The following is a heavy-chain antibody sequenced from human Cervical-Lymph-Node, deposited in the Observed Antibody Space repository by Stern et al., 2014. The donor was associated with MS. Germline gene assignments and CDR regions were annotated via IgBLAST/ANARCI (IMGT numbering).Heavy chain of an antibody. D-gene: IGHD4-17*01. Sequence: EVQLVESGAEVKKPGESLKISCKGSGYSFTANWIAWERQMPGKGLEWMGIIYPGDSDPRYSPSFQGQVTIAADKSISTAYLQWSSLKASDTAMYYCARDYGDYAFDYWGQGTLVTVSS. V-gene: IGHV5-51*01. CDR1: GYSFTANW. CDR3: ARDYGDYAFDY. CDR2: IYPGDSDP. J-gene: IGHJ4*02.